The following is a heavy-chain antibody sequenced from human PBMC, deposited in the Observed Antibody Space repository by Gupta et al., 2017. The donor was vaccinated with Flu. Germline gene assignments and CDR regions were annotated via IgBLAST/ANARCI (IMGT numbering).Heavy chain of an antibody. CDR1: GDSSSNSDLY. V-gene: IGHV4-39*01. J-gene: IGHJ5*02. D-gene: IGHD1-14*01. CDR2: IHHSGRT. CDR3: AARRKDLNWFDP. Sequence: QLQLQESGPGLVKPSETLSLTCTVSGDSSSNSDLYWAWIRQPPGKGLECIGGIHHSGRTYYNPSLKGRVTMSVDTPKYQFSLKLSSVTAADTAVYYCAARRKDLNWFDPWGQGTLVTVSS.